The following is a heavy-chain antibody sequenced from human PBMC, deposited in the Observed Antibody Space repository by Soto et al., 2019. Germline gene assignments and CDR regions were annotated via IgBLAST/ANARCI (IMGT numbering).Heavy chain of an antibody. J-gene: IGHJ3*02. V-gene: IGHV6-1*01. D-gene: IGHD3-16*01. Sequence: SRPLSLTWAISGDIVSSNSAAWTWIRQSPSRGLEWLGRTNYRSKWYNDYAVSVKSRITINPDTSKNQFSLQLNSVTPEDTAVYYCARAPGGIDAFDIWGQGTMVTVS. CDR2: TNYRSKWYN. CDR1: GDIVSSNSAA. CDR3: ARAPGGIDAFDI.